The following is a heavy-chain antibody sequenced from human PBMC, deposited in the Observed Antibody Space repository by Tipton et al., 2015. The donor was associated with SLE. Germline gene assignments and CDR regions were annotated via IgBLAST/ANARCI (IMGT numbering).Heavy chain of an antibody. V-gene: IGHV1-18*01. D-gene: IGHD3-10*01. J-gene: IGHJ3*02. CDR2: ISPYNGNT. CDR3: ERIPSYYYGSVPGTDAFDI. CDR1: GYTFTTYG. Sequence: LVQSGAEVKKPGASVKVSCKASGYTFTTYGVSWVRQAPGQGLEWMGWISPYNGNTHYAEKLHERITMTTDTSTSAAYMELRRLISDDTAMYYCERIPSYYYGSVPGTDAFDIWGQGTIVTFSS.